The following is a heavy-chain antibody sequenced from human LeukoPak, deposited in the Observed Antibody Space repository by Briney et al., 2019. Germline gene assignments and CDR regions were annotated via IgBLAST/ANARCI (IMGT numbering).Heavy chain of an antibody. Sequence: GGSLRLSCAASGFTFSNYDMHWVRQAPGKGLEWVAVIWYDGGIKYCGDPVKGRFTISRDISKNTLYLQMNSLRAEDTAVYYCARDRGGSSDAFDIWGQGTMVTVSS. D-gene: IGHD2-2*01. CDR1: GFTFSNYD. V-gene: IGHV3-33*01. CDR3: ARDRGGSSDAFDI. J-gene: IGHJ3*02. CDR2: IWYDGGIK.